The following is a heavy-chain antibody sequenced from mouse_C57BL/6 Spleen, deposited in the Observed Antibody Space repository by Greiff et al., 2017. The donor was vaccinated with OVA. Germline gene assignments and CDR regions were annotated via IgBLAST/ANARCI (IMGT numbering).Heavy chain of an antibody. Sequence: EVQVVESGGGLVKPGGSLKLSCAASGFTFSDYGMHWVRQAPEKGLEWVAYISSGSSTIYYADTVKGRFTISRDNAKNTLFLQMTSLRSEDTAMYYCARPFYYGSSGPYYAMDYWGQGTSVTVSS. CDR1: GFTFSDYG. V-gene: IGHV5-17*01. CDR2: ISSGSSTI. CDR3: ARPFYYGSSGPYYAMDY. D-gene: IGHD1-1*01. J-gene: IGHJ4*01.